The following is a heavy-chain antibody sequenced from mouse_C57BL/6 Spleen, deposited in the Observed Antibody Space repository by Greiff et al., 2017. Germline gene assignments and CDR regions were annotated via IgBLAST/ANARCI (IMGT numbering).Heavy chain of an antibody. V-gene: IGHV1-82*01. CDR1: GYAFSSSW. J-gene: IGHJ4*01. CDR2: IYPGDGDT. Sequence: VKLQESGPELVKPGASVKISCKASGYAFSSSWMNWVKQRPGKGLEWIGRIYPGDGDTNYNGKFKGKATLTADKSSSTAYMQLSSLTSEDSAVYCGARGDSSYVGAMDDWGQGTSVTVSS. D-gene: IGHD1-1*01. CDR3: ARGDSSYVGAMDD.